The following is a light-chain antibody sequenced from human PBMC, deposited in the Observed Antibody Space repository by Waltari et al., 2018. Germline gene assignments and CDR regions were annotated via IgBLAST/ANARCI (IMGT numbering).Light chain of an antibody. Sequence: QAVVTQEPSLPVSPGGTVTLTCGSRTGAVTSGHYPYWFQQKPGQAPRTLIYDTSNKHSWTPARFSGSLLGGKAALTLSGAQPEDEAEYYCLLSYSGARVVFGGGTKLTVL. CDR1: TGAVTSGHY. CDR2: DTS. V-gene: IGLV7-46*01. CDR3: LLSYSGARVV. J-gene: IGLJ2*01.